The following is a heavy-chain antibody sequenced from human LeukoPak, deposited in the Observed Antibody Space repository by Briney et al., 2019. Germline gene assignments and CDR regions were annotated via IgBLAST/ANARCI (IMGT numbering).Heavy chain of an antibody. J-gene: IGHJ4*02. CDR3: ARDPYSRPYYFDY. CDR2: ISSSSSYI. V-gene: IGHV3-21*01. Sequence: PGGSLRLSCAASGFTFSSYSMNWVRQAPGKGLEWVSSISSSSSYIYYADSVKGRFTISRDNAKNSLYLQMNSLRAEDTAMYYCARDPYSRPYYFDYWGQGTPVTVSS. CDR1: GFTFSSYS. D-gene: IGHD6-13*01.